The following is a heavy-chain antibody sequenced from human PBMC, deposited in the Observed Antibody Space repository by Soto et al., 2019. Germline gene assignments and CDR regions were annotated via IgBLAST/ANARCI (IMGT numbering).Heavy chain of an antibody. CDR2: FDPEDGET. CDR3: ATRGVKYGPGSYSSRTIDY. J-gene: IGHJ4*02. D-gene: IGHD3-10*01. Sequence: ASVKVSCKVSGYTLTELSMHWVRQAPGKGLEWMGGFDPEDGETIYAQKFQGRVTMTEDTSTDTAYMELSSLRSEDTAVYYCATRGVKYGPGSYSSRTIDYWGQGTLVTVSS. V-gene: IGHV1-24*01. CDR1: GYTLTELS.